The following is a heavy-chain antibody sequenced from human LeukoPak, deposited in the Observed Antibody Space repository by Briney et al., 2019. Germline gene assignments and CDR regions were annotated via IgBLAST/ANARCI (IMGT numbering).Heavy chain of an antibody. CDR3: ATQIGYSYGLF. CDR2: FDPEDGET. D-gene: IGHD5-18*01. CDR1: GYTLTELS. Sequence: ASVKVSCKVSGYTLTELSMHWVRQAPGKGLEWMGGFDPEDGETIYAQKIQGRVTMTEDTSTDTAYMELSSLRSEDTAVYCCATQIGYSYGLFWGQGTLVTVSS. J-gene: IGHJ4*02. V-gene: IGHV1-24*01.